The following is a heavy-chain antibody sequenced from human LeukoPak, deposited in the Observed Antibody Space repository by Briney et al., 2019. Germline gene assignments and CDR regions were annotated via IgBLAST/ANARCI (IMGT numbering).Heavy chain of an antibody. CDR2: VTGNSDNI. CDR3: AKDYFFGSGSYPIDY. Sequence: GGSLRLSCAASGFTFSSYAMSWVRQAPGKGLEWVSAVTGNSDNIYYADSVKGRFTISRDNSKNTLYLQMNSLRAEDTAIYYCAKDYFFGSGSYPIDYWGQGTLVTVSS. CDR1: GFTFSSYA. V-gene: IGHV3-23*01. D-gene: IGHD3-10*01. J-gene: IGHJ4*02.